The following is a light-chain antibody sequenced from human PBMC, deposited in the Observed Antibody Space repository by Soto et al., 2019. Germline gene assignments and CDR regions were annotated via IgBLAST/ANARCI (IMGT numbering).Light chain of an antibody. Sequence: EIVLTQSPGTLSLSPGERATLSCRASQSVRSNYLAWYQQKPGRAPRLLIFGASIRATDIPDRFSGSGSGTDFTLTISSLQSEDFAVYYCQQYNNWPRAFGQGTKV. J-gene: IGKJ1*01. CDR1: QSVRSNY. CDR3: QQYNNWPRA. V-gene: IGKV3-20*01. CDR2: GAS.